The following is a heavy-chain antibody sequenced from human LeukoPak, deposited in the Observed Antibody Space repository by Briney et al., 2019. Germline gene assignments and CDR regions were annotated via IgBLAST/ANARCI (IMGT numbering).Heavy chain of an antibody. CDR2: IIPIFGTA. CDR1: GGTFSSYA. J-gene: IGHJ5*02. Sequence: GASVKVSCKASGGTFSSYAISWVRQAPGQGLEWMGGIIPIFGTANYAQKFQGRVTITADESTSTAYMELSSLRSEDTAVYYCAREPCSSTSCYGVKGYRWFDPWGQGTLVTVSS. V-gene: IGHV1-69*13. CDR3: AREPCSSTSCYGVKGYRWFDP. D-gene: IGHD2-2*01.